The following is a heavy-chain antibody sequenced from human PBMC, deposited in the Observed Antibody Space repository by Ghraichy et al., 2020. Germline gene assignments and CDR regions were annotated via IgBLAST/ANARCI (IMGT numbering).Heavy chain of an antibody. CDR3: ARLPLPRRAAVGDWYFDL. CDR2: ITGSSITI. J-gene: IGHJ2*01. D-gene: IGHD6-13*01. Sequence: GGSLRLSCEGSGFSLSDYSMIWVRLTPRKALEWVSYITGSSITIFYTDSVKGRFTISRDNAKNSLYLQMNSLRAEDTAVYYCARLPLPRRAAVGDWYFDLWGRGTRVPVPS. CDR1: GFSLSDYS. V-gene: IGHV3-48*01.